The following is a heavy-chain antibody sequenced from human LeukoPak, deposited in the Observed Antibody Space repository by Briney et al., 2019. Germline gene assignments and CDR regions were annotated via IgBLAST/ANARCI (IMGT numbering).Heavy chain of an antibody. J-gene: IGHJ4*02. V-gene: IGHV1-69*05. Sequence: SVKVSCKTSGGTFSSYAINWVRQAPGQGLEWMGRIIPIFGTANYAQKFQGRVTISTDESTSTAYMELSSLRSEDTAVYYCASPPEVDTAMAGGFDYWGQGTLVTVSS. CDR2: IIPIFGTA. D-gene: IGHD5-18*01. CDR3: ASPPEVDTAMAGGFDY. CDR1: GGTFSSYA.